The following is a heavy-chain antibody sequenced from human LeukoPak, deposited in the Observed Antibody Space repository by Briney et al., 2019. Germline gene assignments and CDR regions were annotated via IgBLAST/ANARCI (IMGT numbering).Heavy chain of an antibody. CDR3: ASLDTAKQPLANH. V-gene: IGHV3-7*03. J-gene: IGHJ5*02. D-gene: IGHD5-18*01. Sequence: GGSLRLSCAASGFTFSHYWMSWVRQAPGKGLEWVANIREERGQEYYVDSVKGRFTISKNSAKNSLYLQMNTLRVEDTAMYYCASLDTAKQPLANHWGQGTLVTVSS. CDR2: IREERGQE. CDR1: GFTFSHYW.